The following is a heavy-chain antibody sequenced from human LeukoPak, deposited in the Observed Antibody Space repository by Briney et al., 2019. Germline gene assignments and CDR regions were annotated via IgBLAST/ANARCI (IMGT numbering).Heavy chain of an antibody. D-gene: IGHD4-23*01. V-gene: IGHV3-74*01. CDR3: ARGRPHGNDY. CDR2: IASDGSST. Sequence: GGSLRLSCTTSGLNFNNAWMNWVRQAPGKGLVWVSRIASDGSSTTYADSVKGRFSISRDNAKNTLYLQMNSLRVEDTAVYYCARGRPHGNDYWGQGTLVTVSS. CDR1: GLNFNNAW. J-gene: IGHJ4*02.